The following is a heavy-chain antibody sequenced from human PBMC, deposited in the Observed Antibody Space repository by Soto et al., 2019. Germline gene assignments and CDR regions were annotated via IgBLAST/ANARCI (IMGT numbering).Heavy chain of an antibody. J-gene: IGHJ6*02. D-gene: IGHD3-22*01. V-gene: IGHV1-69*12. Sequence: QVQLVQSGAEVKKPGSSVKVSCKASGGTFSSYAISWVRQAPGQGLEWMGGTIPIFGTATYAQKFQGRVTITAYESTSTAYMEPSSLRSEDSAVYYCAREGGMTIIVGYYYYGMSVWGQGTTVTVS. CDR3: AREGGMTIIVGYYYYGMSV. CDR2: TIPIFGTA. CDR1: GGTFSSYA.